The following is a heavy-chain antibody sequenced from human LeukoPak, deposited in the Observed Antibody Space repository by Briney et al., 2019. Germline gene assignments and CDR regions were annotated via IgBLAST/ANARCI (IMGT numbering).Heavy chain of an antibody. CDR1: GYTFTTYG. CDR2: ISAYNGNT. J-gene: IGHJ4*02. CDR3: ARDLYSGSYGPPFDY. V-gene: IGHV1-18*01. Sequence: ASVKVSCKASGYTFTTYGISWVRQAPGQGVEGMGWISAYNGNTNYAQKFQGRVTMTTDTSTSTIYMELRSLRSDDTAVYYCARDLYSGSYGPPFDYWGQGTLVTVSA. D-gene: IGHD1-26*01.